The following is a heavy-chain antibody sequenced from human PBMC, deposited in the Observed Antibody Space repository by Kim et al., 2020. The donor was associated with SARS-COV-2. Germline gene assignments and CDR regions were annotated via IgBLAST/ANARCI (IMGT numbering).Heavy chain of an antibody. D-gene: IGHD3-3*01. CDR3: ARDETYDFWSGSGDAFDI. J-gene: IGHJ3*02. V-gene: IGHV3-33*01. CDR1: GFTFSSYG. Sequence: GGSLRLSCAASGFTFSSYGMHWVRQAPGKGLEWVAVIWYDGSNKYYADSVKGRFTISRDNSKNTLYLQMNSLRAEDTAVYYCARDETYDFWSGSGDAFDIWGQGTMVTVFS. CDR2: IWYDGSNK.